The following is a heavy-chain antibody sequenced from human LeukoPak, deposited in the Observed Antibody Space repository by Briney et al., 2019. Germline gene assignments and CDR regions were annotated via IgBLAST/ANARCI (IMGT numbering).Heavy chain of an antibody. V-gene: IGHV3-21*01. D-gene: IGHD6-19*01. CDR1: GFTFSSYS. Sequence: GGSLRLSCAASGFTFSSYSMNWVRQAPGKRLEAVSSISSNSYMYYADSVKGRFTISRDNAKNSLYLQMNSMRAEDPAVYYRARDYFAVANNGDGFDIWGQGKMVTISS. J-gene: IGHJ3*02. CDR2: ISSNSYM. CDR3: ARDYFAVANNGDGFDI.